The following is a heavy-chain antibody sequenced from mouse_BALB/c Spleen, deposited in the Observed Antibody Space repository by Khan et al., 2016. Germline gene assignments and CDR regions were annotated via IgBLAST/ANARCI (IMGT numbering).Heavy chain of an antibody. D-gene: IGHD2-10*02. CDR1: GYTFSSYW. Sequence: QVQLKQSGAELMKPGASVKISCKATGYTFSSYWIEWVKQRPGHGLEWIGEILPGSGSTNYNEKFKGKATFTADTSSNTAYMQLSSLTSEDSAVYYCARGEYGNYVFAYWGQGTLVTVSA. V-gene: IGHV1-9*01. CDR3: ARGEYGNYVFAY. CDR2: ILPGSGST. J-gene: IGHJ3*01.